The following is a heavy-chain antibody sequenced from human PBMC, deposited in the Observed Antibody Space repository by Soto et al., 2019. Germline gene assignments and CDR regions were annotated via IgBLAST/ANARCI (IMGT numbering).Heavy chain of an antibody. CDR1: GFTVSSNY. Sequence: PGGSLRLSCAASGFTVSSNYMSWVRQAPGKGLGWVSVIYSCGSTYYADSVKGRFTISRDNSKNTLYLQMNSLRAEDTAVYYCGRRDTRSCKTAEEFHHWGQGTLVTVS. V-gene: IGHV3-66*03. D-gene: IGHD2-15*01. CDR2: IYSCGST. J-gene: IGHJ1*01. CDR3: GRRDTRSCKTAEEFHH.